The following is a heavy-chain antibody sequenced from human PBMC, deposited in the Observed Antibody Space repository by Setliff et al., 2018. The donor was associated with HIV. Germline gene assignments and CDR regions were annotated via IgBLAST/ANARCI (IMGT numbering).Heavy chain of an antibody. D-gene: IGHD2-2*01. V-gene: IGHV1-46*01. CDR2: VYPSDGST. J-gene: IGHJ4*02. CDR1: GYTFTSYY. CDR3: ARVAAAVPD. Sequence: ASVKVSCKASGYTFTSYYMHWVRQAPGQGLEWMGMVYPSDGSTSYAQKFQGRVTMTRDTSTSTIYMELNSLTSEDTAVYYCARVAAAVPDWGQGTLVTVSS.